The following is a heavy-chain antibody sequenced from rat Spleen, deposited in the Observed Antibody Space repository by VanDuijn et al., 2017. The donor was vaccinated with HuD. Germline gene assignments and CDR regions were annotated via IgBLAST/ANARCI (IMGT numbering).Heavy chain of an antibody. D-gene: IGHD1-9*01. CDR2: ISPSGGTT. V-gene: IGHV5-25*01. J-gene: IGHJ4*01. Sequence: EVHLVESDGGLVQPGRSLKLSCAASGFIFSDFYMAWVRQAPAKGLEWVATISPSGGTTYYRDSVKGRFTVSRDNAKTTLYLQMDSLRSEDTATYYCARRGTYYGFNYVGYYVMDVWGQGASVTVSS. CDR3: ARRGTYYGFNYVGYYVMDV. CDR1: GFIFSDFY.